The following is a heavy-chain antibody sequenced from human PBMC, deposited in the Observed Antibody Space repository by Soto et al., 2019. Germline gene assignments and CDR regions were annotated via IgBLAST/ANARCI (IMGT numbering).Heavy chain of an antibody. CDR2: IIPIFGTA. J-gene: IGHJ4*02. CDR1: GGTFSSYA. Sequence: SVKVSCKASGGTFSSYAISWVRQAPGQGLEWMGGIIPIFGTANYAQKFQGRVTITADKSTSTAYMELSSLRSEDTAVYYCAREKEQLAPCDYWGQGTLVTVSS. CDR3: AREKEQLAPCDY. V-gene: IGHV1-69*06. D-gene: IGHD6-13*01.